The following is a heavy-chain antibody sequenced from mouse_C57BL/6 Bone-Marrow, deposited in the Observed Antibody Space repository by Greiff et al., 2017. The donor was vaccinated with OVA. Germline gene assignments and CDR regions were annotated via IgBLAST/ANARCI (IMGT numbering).Heavy chain of an antibody. D-gene: IGHD2-4*01. Sequence: VQLQQSGPELVKPGASVKLSCKASGYTFTSYDINWVKQRPGQGLEWIGWIYPGDGSTKYKEKFKGKATLTVDTSSSTAYMELHSLTSEDSAVYFCARSGLRRGFDYWGQGTTLTVSS. CDR1: GYTFTSYD. V-gene: IGHV1-85*01. CDR2: IYPGDGST. CDR3: ARSGLRRGFDY. J-gene: IGHJ2*01.